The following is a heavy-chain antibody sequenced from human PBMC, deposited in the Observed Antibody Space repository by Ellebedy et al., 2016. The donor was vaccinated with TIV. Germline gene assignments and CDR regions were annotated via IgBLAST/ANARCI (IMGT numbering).Heavy chain of an antibody. CDR2: LSNNSRTT. CDR1: GFTFSDYP. Sequence: PGGSLRLSCAASGFTFSDYPMTWVRQAPGKGLEWVSVLSNNSRTTFYADFVKGRFFISRDNSKNTLFLQMNSLRAEDTAIYYCAAGAMADYWGQGTLVTVSS. D-gene: IGHD5-18*01. J-gene: IGHJ4*02. CDR3: AAGAMADY. V-gene: IGHV3-23*01.